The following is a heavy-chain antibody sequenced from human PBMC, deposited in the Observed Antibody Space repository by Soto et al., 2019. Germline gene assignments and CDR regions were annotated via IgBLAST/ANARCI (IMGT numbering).Heavy chain of an antibody. V-gene: IGHV1-18*01. CDR3: ARGPTDYYDNSGNYFLDY. J-gene: IGHJ4*02. D-gene: IGHD3-22*01. CDR1: GYTFTTYG. CDR2: ISTYNGNT. Sequence: QVQLVQSGAEVKKPGASVKVSCKASGYTFTTYGMSWVRQAPGQGLDWMGWISTYNGNTKYAERRQGRVNRPTDTTTSTAYMELRSLRSDGTAVYYCARGPTDYYDNSGNYFLDYWGQGTLVTVSS.